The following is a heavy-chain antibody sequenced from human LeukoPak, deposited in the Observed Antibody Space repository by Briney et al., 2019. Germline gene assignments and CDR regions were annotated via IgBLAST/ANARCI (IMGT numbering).Heavy chain of an antibody. Sequence: GGSLRLSCAASGFTVSSNYMSWVRQAPGKGLEWVSVIYSGGSTYYADSVKGRFTISRDNSKNTLYLQMNSLRAEDTAVYYRARDFPGTSDYWGQGTLATVSS. CDR1: GFTVSSNY. J-gene: IGHJ4*02. CDR2: IYSGGST. CDR3: ARDFPGTSDY. D-gene: IGHD1-1*01. V-gene: IGHV3-53*01.